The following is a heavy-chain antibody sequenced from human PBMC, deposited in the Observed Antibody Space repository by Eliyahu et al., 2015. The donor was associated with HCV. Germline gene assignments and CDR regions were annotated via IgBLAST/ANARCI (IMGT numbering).Heavy chain of an antibody. D-gene: IGHD4-23*01. J-gene: IGHJ1*01. V-gene: IGHV5-51*03. CDR3: ARPTYGGNYRSQNVHR. CDR1: GYWFSSSW. Sequence: EVQLLQSGAELKKPGESLKISCKASGYWFSSSWIGWVRQMPGRGLEWVGIIYPTDSDTRYSPSFQGQVNISVDKTISTVYLQWDSLKASDTAIYYCARPTYGGNYRSQNVHRWGRGTMVTVSS. CDR2: IYPTDSDT.